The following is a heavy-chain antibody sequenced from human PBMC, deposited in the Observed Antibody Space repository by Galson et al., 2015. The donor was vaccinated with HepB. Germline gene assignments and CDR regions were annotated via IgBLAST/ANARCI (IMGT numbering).Heavy chain of an antibody. Sequence: SVKVSCKASGYTFTTYTVHWVRQAPGQRLEWMGWINPGTGYTEYSQKFKGRVTITRDTSASTAYMELSSLRSEDTAVYYCARELVAAGTSWFDPWGQGTLVTVSS. CDR1: GYTFTTYT. J-gene: IGHJ5*02. CDR2: INPGTGYT. CDR3: ARELVAAGTSWFDP. D-gene: IGHD6-13*01. V-gene: IGHV1-3*01.